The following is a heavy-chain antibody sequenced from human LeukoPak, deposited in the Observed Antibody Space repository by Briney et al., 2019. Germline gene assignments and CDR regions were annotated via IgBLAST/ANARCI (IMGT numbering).Heavy chain of an antibody. CDR2: IYYSGST. CDR3: ARDRGADSSGYDS. Sequence: KPSETLSLTCTVSGGSISSYYWSWIRQPPGKGLEWIGYIYYSGSTNYNPSLKSRVTISVDTSKNQFSLKLSSVTAADTAVYYCARDRGADSSGYDSWGQGTLVTVSS. CDR1: GGSISSYY. V-gene: IGHV4-59*01. J-gene: IGHJ4*02. D-gene: IGHD3-22*01.